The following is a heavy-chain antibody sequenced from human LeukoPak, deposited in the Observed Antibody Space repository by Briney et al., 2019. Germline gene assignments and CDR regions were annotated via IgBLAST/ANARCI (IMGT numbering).Heavy chain of an antibody. D-gene: IGHD6-6*01. CDR3: TRISADSGSSPFDY. V-gene: IGHV2-70*04. CDR1: GFSLSTSGTR. CDR2: IDWDDDK. J-gene: IGHJ4*02. Sequence: SGPTLVNPTQTLTLTCTFSGFSLSTSGTRVNWIRQPPGKALEWLARIDWDDDKFYSTSLKPRLTISKDTSKPQVVLTMTNMDPADPATYYCTRISADSGSSPFDYWGQGTLVTVSS.